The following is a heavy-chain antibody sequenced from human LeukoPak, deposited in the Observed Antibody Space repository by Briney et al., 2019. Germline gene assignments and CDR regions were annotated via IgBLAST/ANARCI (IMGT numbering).Heavy chain of an antibody. CDR2: IYHSGST. Sequence: SETLSLTCTVSGYSISSGYYWGWIRQPPGKGLEWIGSIYHSGSTYYNPSLKSRVTISVDTSKNQFSLKLSSVTAADTAVYYCASMVRGSSRSGYFDYWAQGTLVTASS. V-gene: IGHV4-38-2*02. J-gene: IGHJ4*02. CDR3: ASMVRGSSRSGYFDY. CDR1: GYSISSGYY. D-gene: IGHD3-10*01.